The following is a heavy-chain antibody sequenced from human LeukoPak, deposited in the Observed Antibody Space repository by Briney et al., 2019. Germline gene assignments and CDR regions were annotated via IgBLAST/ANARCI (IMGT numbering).Heavy chain of an antibody. J-gene: IGHJ4*02. CDR3: ARGPIAVAGTADY. CDR2: INSDGSST. V-gene: IGHV3-74*01. D-gene: IGHD6-19*01. Sequence: GGSLRLSCAASGFTFSSYWMHWVRQAPGKGPVWVSRINSDGSSTSYADSVKGRFTISRDNAKNTPYLQMNSLRAEDTAVYYCARGPIAVAGTADYWGQGTLVTVSS. CDR1: GFTFSSYW.